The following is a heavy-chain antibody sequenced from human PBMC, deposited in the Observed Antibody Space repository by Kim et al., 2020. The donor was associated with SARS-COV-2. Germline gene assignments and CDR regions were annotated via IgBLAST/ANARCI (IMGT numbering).Heavy chain of an antibody. CDR1: GNSITLSSFY. D-gene: IGHD1-26*01. CDR3: VSSLDSGTFPYYYFDV. V-gene: IGHV4-39*01. Sequence: SETLSLTCSVSGNSITLSSFYWGWMRQAPGKGLEWITTFYSNGATYYNPSLKSRVTLSTDPSKNQFSLSLASAVAEDSAVYYCVSSLDSGTFPYYYFDV. J-gene: IGHJ6*03. CDR2: FYSNGAT.